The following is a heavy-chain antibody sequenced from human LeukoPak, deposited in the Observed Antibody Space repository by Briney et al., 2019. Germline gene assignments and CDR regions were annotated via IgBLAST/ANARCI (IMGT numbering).Heavy chain of an antibody. CDR1: GFTFDDYA. D-gene: IGHD3-9*01. CDR3: AKGNYDILTGYVDY. V-gene: IGHV3-9*01. J-gene: IGHJ4*02. CDR2: ISWNSGSI. Sequence: GGSLRLSCAASGFTFDDYAMHWVRQAPGKGLEWVSGISWNSGSIGYADSVKGRFTISRDNAKNSLYLQMNSLRAEDTASYYCAKGNYDILTGYVDYWGQGTLVTVSS.